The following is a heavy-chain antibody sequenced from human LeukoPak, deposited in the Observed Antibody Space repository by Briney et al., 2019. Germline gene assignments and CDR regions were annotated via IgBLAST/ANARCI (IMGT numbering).Heavy chain of an antibody. D-gene: IGHD4-17*01. J-gene: IGHJ3*02. CDR3: AKAGDNAFDI. Sequence: GGSLRLSCTASGFTFSSYGMHWVRQAPGKGLEWVAVISYDGSNKYYADSVKGRFTISRDNSKNTLYLQMNSLRAEDTAVYYCAKAGDNAFDIWGQGTMVTVSS. CDR1: GFTFSSYG. V-gene: IGHV3-30*18. CDR2: ISYDGSNK.